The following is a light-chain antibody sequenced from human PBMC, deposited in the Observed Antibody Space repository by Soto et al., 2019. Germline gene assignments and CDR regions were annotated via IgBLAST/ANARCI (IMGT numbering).Light chain of an antibody. CDR2: GIS. V-gene: IGKV3-20*01. CDR1: HSVSSH. Sequence: EIRMTQSPATLSVSPGDNATLSCRASHSVSSHVVWYQQKPGQAPRLLIYGISIRATGIPDRFSGSGSGTDFTLTISRLEPEDFAVYYCEQYGSSPRTFGQGTKVDIK. J-gene: IGKJ1*01. CDR3: EQYGSSPRT.